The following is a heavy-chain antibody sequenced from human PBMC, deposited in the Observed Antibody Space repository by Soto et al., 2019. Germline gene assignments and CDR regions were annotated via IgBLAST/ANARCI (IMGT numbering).Heavy chain of an antibody. V-gene: IGHV1-8*01. Sequence: QVQLVQSGAEVKKPGASVKVSCKPSGYPFTSYHVNCVRQAPGQGLEWMGWMNPDSGSTDYALKFQGRLTMTRNNAISTAYFEMRRLTSEDTSMYYCTRGRFISKGYDSCWDIAPWGQRTQIIVSS. CDR3: TRGRFISKGYDSCWDIAP. D-gene: IGHD6-19*01. CDR1: GYPFTSYH. CDR2: MNPDSGST. J-gene: IGHJ5*02.